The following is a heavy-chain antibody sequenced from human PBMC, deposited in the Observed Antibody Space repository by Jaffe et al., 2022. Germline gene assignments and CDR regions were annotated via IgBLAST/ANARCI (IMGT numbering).Heavy chain of an antibody. CDR3: AKDIVRVADTPGFDY. CDR2: ISWDGGST. Sequence: EVQLVESGGVVVQPGGSLRLSCAASGFTFDDYTMHWVRQAPGKGLEWVSLISWDGGSTYYADSVKGRFTISRDNSKNSLYLQMNSLRTEDTALYYCAKDIVRVADTPGFDYWGQGTLVTVSS. D-gene: IGHD6-19*01. J-gene: IGHJ4*02. CDR1: GFTFDDYT. V-gene: IGHV3-43*01.